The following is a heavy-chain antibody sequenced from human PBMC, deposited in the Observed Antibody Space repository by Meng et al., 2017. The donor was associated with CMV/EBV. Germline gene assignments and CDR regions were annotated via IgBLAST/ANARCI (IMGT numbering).Heavy chain of an antibody. CDR1: GGSISSYY. D-gene: IGHD4-11*01. CDR2: IYYSGST. CDR3: ARLNLMTTVTTPGSYYYYGMDV. J-gene: IGHJ6*02. V-gene: IGHV4-59*01. Sequence: SETLSLTCTVSGGSISSYYWSWIRQPPGKGLEWIGYIYYSGSTNYNPSLKSRVTISVDTSKNQFSLKLSSVTAAGTAVYYCARLNLMTTVTTPGSYYYYGMDVWGQGTTVTVSS.